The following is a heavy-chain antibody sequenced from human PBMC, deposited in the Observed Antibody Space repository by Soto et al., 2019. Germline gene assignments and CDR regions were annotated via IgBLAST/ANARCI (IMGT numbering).Heavy chain of an antibody. J-gene: IGHJ4*02. V-gene: IGHV4-34*01. Sequence: SETLSLTCAVYGGSFSGYYWSWIRQPPGKGLEWIGEINHSGSTNYNPSLKSRVTISVDTSKNQFSLQLNSVTPEDTAVYYCARDQEQFDYWGQGTLVTVSS. CDR3: ARDQEQFDY. CDR2: INHSGST. CDR1: GGSFSGYY.